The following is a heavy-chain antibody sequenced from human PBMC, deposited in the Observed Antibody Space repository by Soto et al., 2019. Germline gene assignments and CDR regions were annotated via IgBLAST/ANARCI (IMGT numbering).Heavy chain of an antibody. CDR2: IYWGDDK. J-gene: IGHJ5*02. D-gene: IGHD3-10*01. CDR3: AHTLVGRGFDP. CDR1: GFSLSTSGVG. V-gene: IGHV2-5*02. Sequence: QITLKESGPTLVKPTQTLTLTCTFSGFSLSTSGVGVGWIRQPPGKALEWLTLIYWGDDKRYSPSLKSRLTITKDTSKNQAVLTMTNMDPVDTATYYCAHTLVGRGFDPWGQGTLVTVSS.